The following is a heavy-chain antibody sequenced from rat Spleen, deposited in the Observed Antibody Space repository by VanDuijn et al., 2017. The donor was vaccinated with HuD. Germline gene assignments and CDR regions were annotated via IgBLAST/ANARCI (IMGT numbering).Heavy chain of an antibody. CDR2: ISYGDGSGHSGT. CDR1: GFTFSDFY. V-gene: IGHV5-29*01. Sequence: EVQLVESDGGLVQPGRSLKLSCAASGFTFSDFYMAWVRQAPTKGLEWVATISYGDGSGHSGTYYRDSVEGRFTISRDNAKSTLSLQMDSLRSEDTATYYCARRHYGYTDYFDYWGQGVMVTVSS. J-gene: IGHJ2*01. D-gene: IGHD1-9*01. CDR3: ARRHYGYTDYFDY.